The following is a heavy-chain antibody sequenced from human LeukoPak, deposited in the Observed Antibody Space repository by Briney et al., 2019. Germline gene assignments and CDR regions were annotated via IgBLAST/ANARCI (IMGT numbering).Heavy chain of an antibody. CDR3: ARDYGSGSSFFDF. D-gene: IGHD3-10*01. CDR2: IYYSGST. CDR1: GGSISSGGYY. V-gene: IGHV4-31*03. J-gene: IGHJ4*02. Sequence: SETLSLTCTVSGGSISSGGYYWSWIRQHPGKGLEWIGYIYYSGSTYYNPSLKSRVTISVDTSKNQFSLKLSSVTAADTAVYYCARDYGSGSSFFDFWGQGTLVTDSS.